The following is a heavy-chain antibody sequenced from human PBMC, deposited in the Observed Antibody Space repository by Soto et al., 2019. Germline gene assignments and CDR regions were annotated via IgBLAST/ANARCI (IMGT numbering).Heavy chain of an antibody. V-gene: IGHV3-23*01. CDR2: ISGSDGST. CDR3: AKNGCGGDCYSSVAGNWFDP. Sequence: EVQLLESGGGLVQPGGSLRLSCVASGFTFSGNVMSWVRQAPGKGLEWISIISGSDGSTYYADSVKGRFTISRDNSNNTLYLQMHSLTAADTAVYYCAKNGCGGDCYSSVAGNWFDPWGQGTLVTVSS. J-gene: IGHJ5*02. D-gene: IGHD2-21*02. CDR1: GFTFSGNV.